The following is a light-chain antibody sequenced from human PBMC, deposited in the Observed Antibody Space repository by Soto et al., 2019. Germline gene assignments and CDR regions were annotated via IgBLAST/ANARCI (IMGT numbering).Light chain of an antibody. CDR2: GVS. CDR3: QQYIDSPRT. J-gene: IGKJ1*01. V-gene: IGKV3-20*01. CDR1: QTVNRNH. Sequence: EIVLTQSPGTLALSLGDGATLSCRASQTVNRNHLAWYHQKPGQPPRLLIYGVSNRATGVPDRFSGGGSGTEFTLTIVSLEPDDFGTYYCQQYIDSPRTFGQGTRVEVK.